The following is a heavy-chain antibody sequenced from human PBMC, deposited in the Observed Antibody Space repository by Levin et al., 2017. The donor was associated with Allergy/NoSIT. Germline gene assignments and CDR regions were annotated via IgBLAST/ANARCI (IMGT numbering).Heavy chain of an antibody. V-gene: IGHV1-2*02. J-gene: IGHJ3*02. D-gene: IGHD3-22*01. CDR2: INPNSGGT. CDR3: ARVQVADYDSSGYYHSDAFDI. Sequence: GESLKISCKASGYTFTGYYMHWVRQAPGQGLEWMGWINPNSGGTNYAQKFQGRVTMTRDTSISTAYMELSRLRSDDTAVYYCARVQVADYDSSGYYHSDAFDIWGQGTMVTVSS. CDR1: GYTFTGYY.